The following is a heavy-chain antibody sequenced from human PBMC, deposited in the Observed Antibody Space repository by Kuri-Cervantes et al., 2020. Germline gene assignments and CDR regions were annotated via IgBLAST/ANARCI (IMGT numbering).Heavy chain of an antibody. CDR2: IYYSGTT. CDR3: ARDPVTYCSSTSCYGGWFDP. J-gene: IGHJ5*02. Sequence: SETLSLTCTVSGGSISSSNYFWGWIRQPPGKGLEWIGSIYYSGTTNYNPSLKSRVTISVDTSKNQFSLKLSSVTAAGTAVYYCARDPVTYCSSTSCYGGWFDPWGQGTLVTVSS. CDR1: GGSISSSNYF. D-gene: IGHD2-2*01. V-gene: IGHV4-39*07.